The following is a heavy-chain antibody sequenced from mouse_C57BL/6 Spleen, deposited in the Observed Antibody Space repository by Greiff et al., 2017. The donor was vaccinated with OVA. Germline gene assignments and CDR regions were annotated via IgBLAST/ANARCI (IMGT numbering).Heavy chain of an antibody. CDR1: GYTFTSYW. CDR3: ARGNPYYFDY. V-gene: IGHV1-64*01. CDR2: IHPNSGST. Sequence: QVQLQQPGAELVKPGASVTLSCKASGYTFTSYWMHWVKQRPGQGLEWIGTIHPNSGSTNYNEKFKSKATLTVDKSSSTAYMQLSSLTSEDSAVYYCARGNPYYFDYGGQGTTLTVSS. J-gene: IGHJ2*01.